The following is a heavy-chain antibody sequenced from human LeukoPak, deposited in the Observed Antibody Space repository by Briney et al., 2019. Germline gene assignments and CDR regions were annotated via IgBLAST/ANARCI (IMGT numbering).Heavy chain of an antibody. D-gene: IGHD6-6*01. V-gene: IGHV3-7*01. J-gene: IGHJ6*03. Sequence: GGSLRLSCAASAFTFSNYWMSWVRQAPGKGLEWVANINQDGSEIYYVDSVKGRFTISRDNAKNSLYLQMNSLRAEDTAVYYCARGNIAALSAYYYYYMDVWGKGTTVTVSS. CDR3: ARGNIAALSAYYYYYMDV. CDR2: INQDGSEI. CDR1: AFTFSNYW.